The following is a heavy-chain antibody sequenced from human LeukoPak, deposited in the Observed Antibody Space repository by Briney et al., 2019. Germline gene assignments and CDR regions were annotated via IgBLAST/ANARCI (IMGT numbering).Heavy chain of an antibody. J-gene: IGHJ1*01. CDR1: GGSISSYY. Sequence: KASETLSLTCTVSGGSISSYYWNWIRQPPGKGRECLGYIYYSGSTNYNPSLKSRVTISVDTSKNQFSLKLSSVTAADTAVYYCARGGWYPESFQHWGQGALVTVAS. CDR2: IYYSGST. CDR3: ARGGWYPESFQH. D-gene: IGHD6-19*01. V-gene: IGHV4-59*01.